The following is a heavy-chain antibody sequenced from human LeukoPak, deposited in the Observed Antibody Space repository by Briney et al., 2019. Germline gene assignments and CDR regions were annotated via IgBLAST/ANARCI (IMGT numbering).Heavy chain of an antibody. CDR3: ARVGQFDS. V-gene: IGHV3-11*04. Sequence: GSLRLSCAASGFTFTDYWMSWIRQAPGKGLEWISYISISGGTIYYAESVKGRFTISRDNAKSSLYLQMNSLRGEDTAVYYCARVGQFDSWGQGTLVTVSS. J-gene: IGHJ4*02. CDR1: GFTFTDYW. CDR2: ISISGGTI.